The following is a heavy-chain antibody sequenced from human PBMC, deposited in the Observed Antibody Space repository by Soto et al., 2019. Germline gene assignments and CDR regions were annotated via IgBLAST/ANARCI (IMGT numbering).Heavy chain of an antibody. CDR2: IYYSGST. CDR3: ARRALVGEGAFDI. J-gene: IGHJ3*02. CDR1: GGSISSYY. V-gene: IGHV4-59*08. D-gene: IGHD1-26*01. Sequence: QVQLQESGPGLVKPSETLSLTCTVSGGSISSYYWSWIRQPPGKGLEWIGYIYYSGSTNYNPSLKSRVTISVDTSKNQFSLKLSSVTAADTAVYYCARRALVGEGAFDIWGQGTMVTVSS.